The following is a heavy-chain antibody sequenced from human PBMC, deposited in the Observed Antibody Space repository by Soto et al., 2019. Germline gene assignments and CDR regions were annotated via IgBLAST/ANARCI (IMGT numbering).Heavy chain of an antibody. CDR2: ISGSGGST. V-gene: IGHV3-23*01. CDR1: GFTFSSYA. J-gene: IGHJ6*02. D-gene: IGHD6-19*01. Sequence: PGGSLRLSCASSGFTFSSYAMSLVRQAPGKGLEWVSAISGSGGSTYYADSVKGRFTISRDNSKNTLYLQMNSLRAEDTAVYYCAKDSSGMAVADDDYYYYGMDVWGQGTTVTVS. CDR3: AKDSSGMAVADDDYYYYGMDV.